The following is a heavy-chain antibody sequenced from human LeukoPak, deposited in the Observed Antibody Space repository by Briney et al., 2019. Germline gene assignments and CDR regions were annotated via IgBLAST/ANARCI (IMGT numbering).Heavy chain of an antibody. D-gene: IGHD6-13*01. CDR1: GGSFSGYY. CDR2: INHSGST. J-gene: IGHJ4*02. CDR3: ARLAAAGTIFDY. V-gene: IGHV4-34*01. Sequence: SETLSLTCAVYGGSFSGYYWSWIRQPPGKGLEWIGEINHSGSTNYNPSLKSRVTISVDTSKNQFSLKLSSVTAADTAVYYCARLAAAGTIFDYWGQGTLVTVSS.